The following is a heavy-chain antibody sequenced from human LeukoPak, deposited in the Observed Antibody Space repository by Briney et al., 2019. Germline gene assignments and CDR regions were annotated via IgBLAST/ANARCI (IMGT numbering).Heavy chain of an antibody. Sequence: SVKVSCKASGGTFSSYAISWVRQAPGQGLEWMGGIIPIFGTANYAQKFQGRVTITTDESTSTAYMELSSLRSEDTAVYYCARHDFWSGYSFDYWGQGTLVTVSS. D-gene: IGHD3-3*01. CDR1: GGTFSSYA. J-gene: IGHJ4*02. CDR3: ARHDFWSGYSFDY. CDR2: IIPIFGTA. V-gene: IGHV1-69*05.